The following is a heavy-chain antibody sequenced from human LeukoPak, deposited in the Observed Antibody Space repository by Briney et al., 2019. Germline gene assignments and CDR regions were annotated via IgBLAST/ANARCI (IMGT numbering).Heavy chain of an antibody. V-gene: IGHV7-4-1*02. CDR2: INTNTGNP. D-gene: IGHD6-13*01. J-gene: IGHJ4*02. Sequence: ASMEVSCKASGYTFTSYAMNWVRQAPGQGLEWMGWINTNTGNPTYAQGFTGRFVFSLDTSVSTAYLQISSLKAEDTAVYYCARIAAAGTDDYWGQGTLVTVSS. CDR1: GYTFTSYA. CDR3: ARIAAAGTDDY.